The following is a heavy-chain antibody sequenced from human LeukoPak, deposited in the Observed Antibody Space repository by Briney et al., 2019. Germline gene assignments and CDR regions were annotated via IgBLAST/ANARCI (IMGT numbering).Heavy chain of an antibody. CDR3: ARGLDYGDYFDC. D-gene: IGHD4-17*01. V-gene: IGHV3-53*01. J-gene: IGHJ4*02. CDR1: GFTVSSNY. CDR2: FYSVGST. Sequence: GRSLRLSCAASGFTVSSNYMSWVRQAPGKGLEWVSVFYSVGSTYYADSVKGRFTISRDNSKNTLYLQMNSLRAEDTAVYYCARGLDYGDYFDCWGQGTLVTVSS.